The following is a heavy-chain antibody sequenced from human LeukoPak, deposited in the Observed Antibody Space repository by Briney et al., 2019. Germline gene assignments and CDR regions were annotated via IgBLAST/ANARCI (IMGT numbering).Heavy chain of an antibody. Sequence: PSETLSLTCTVSGSSISSGYYWGWIRQPPGKGLEWIGSIYHSGSTYYNPSLKSRVTISVDTSKNQFSLKLSSVTAADTAVYYCARRDDSSGYHKIFDYWGPGTLVTVSS. CDR3: ARRDDSSGYHKIFDY. J-gene: IGHJ4*02. V-gene: IGHV4-38-2*02. D-gene: IGHD3-22*01. CDR2: IYHSGST. CDR1: GSSISSGYY.